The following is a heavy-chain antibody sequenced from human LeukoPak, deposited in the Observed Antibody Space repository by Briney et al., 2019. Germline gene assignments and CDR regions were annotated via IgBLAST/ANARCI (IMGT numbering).Heavy chain of an antibody. CDR3: ARNIGWYGVT. Sequence: GGSLRLSCVASGFTFSSYGMHWVRQAPGKGLEWVAFIRYDGSNKNYADSVKGRSSISRGNSKNTLYLQMNSLRAEDTAVYHCARNIGWYGVTWGQGTLVTVSS. D-gene: IGHD6-19*01. V-gene: IGHV3-30*02. CDR2: IRYDGSNK. J-gene: IGHJ4*02. CDR1: GFTFSSYG.